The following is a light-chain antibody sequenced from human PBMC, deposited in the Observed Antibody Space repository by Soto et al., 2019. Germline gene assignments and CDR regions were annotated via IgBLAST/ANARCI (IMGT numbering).Light chain of an antibody. V-gene: IGKV1-5*01. CDR2: DAS. CDR1: QSISSW. J-gene: IGKJ5*01. CDR3: QQTFTPPIT. Sequence: DIQMTQSPSTLSASVGDRVTITCRASQSISSWLAWYQQKPGKAPKLLIYDASSLQSGVPSRFSGGGSGTDFTLTITSLQPEDFATYYCQQTFTPPITFGQGTRLEIK.